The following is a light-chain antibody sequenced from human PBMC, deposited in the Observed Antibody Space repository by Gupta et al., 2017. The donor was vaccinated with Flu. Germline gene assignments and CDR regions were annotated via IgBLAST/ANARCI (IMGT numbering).Light chain of an antibody. CDR2: DAS. CDR1: QSVRSSY. V-gene: IGKV3D-20*01. Sequence: VLTQSPATTSLSPGERATLSCGASQSVRSSYLAWYQQKPGQAPRLLIYDASSRATGIPDRFSGSGSGTDFTLTISSLQTEDFAVYYCQQDDSSPLTFGGGTKVEIK. CDR3: QQDDSSPLT. J-gene: IGKJ4*01.